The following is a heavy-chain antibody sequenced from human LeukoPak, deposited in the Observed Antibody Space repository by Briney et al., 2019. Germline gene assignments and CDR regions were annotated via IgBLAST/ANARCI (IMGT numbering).Heavy chain of an antibody. Sequence: SETLSLTCTVSGGSLSSGDYYWSWIRQPPGKGLEWIGYIYYSGSTYYNPSLKSRVTISVDTSKNQFSLKLSSVTAADTAVYYCAREPAAGSYYYYMDVWGKGTTVTVSS. CDR3: AREPAAGSYYYYMDV. D-gene: IGHD6-13*01. CDR2: IYYSGST. CDR1: GGSLSSGDYY. J-gene: IGHJ6*03. V-gene: IGHV4-30-4*08.